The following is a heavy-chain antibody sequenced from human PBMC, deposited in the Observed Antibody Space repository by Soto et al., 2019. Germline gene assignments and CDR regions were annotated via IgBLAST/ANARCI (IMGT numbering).Heavy chain of an antibody. V-gene: IGHV3-23*01. CDR2: ISGSGGST. Sequence: PGESLRLSPSASGFSFSSCSMGWFLRSQGTGPAWVSAISGSGGSTYYADSAKGRFTISRDNSKNTLFLQLNSLRAEDTAVYYCAKELLRLGESLERYFDYWGQGTLVTGSA. D-gene: IGHD3-10*01. J-gene: IGHJ4*02. CDR3: AKELLRLGESLERYFDY. CDR1: GFSFSSCS.